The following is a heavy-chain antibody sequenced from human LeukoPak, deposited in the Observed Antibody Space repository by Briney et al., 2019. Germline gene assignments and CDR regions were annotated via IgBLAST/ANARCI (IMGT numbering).Heavy chain of an antibody. CDR1: GGSFSGYY. J-gene: IGHJ5*02. V-gene: IGHV4-34*01. CDR3: ARGPKYYDILTGTRARGYWFDP. Sequence: NPSETLSPTCAVYGGSFSGYYWSWIRQPPGKGLEWIGEINHSGSTNYNPSLKSRVTISVDTSKNQFSLKLSSVTAADTAVYYCARGPKYYDILTGTRARGYWFDPWGQGTLVTVSS. D-gene: IGHD3-9*01. CDR2: INHSGST.